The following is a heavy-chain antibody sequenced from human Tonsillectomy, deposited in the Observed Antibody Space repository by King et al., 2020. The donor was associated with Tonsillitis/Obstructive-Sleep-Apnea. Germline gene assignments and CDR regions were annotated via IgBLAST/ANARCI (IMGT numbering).Heavy chain of an antibody. Sequence: VQLQQSGPGLVKPSQTLSLTCAISGDSVSSNSAAWNWIRQSPSRGLEWLGRTFYRSKWYNDYALSVSSRITIIPDTSKNQFSLQLNSVNPEDTAVYYCAREGRGYDFWSCYLHIYYLDVWGQGTTVTVSS. CDR3: AREGRGYDFWSCYLHIYYLDV. CDR1: GDSVSSNSAA. V-gene: IGHV6-1*01. CDR2: TFYRSKWYN. D-gene: IGHD3-3*01. J-gene: IGHJ6*02.